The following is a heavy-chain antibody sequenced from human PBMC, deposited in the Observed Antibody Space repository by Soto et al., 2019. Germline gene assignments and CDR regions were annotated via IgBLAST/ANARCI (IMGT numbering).Heavy chain of an antibody. Sequence: EVQLLESGGGLVQPGGSLRLSCAASGFTFSSFAMTWVRQAPGEGLEWVSSISSSGETTYYSDSVKGRFTISRDISKNMVYLQMTSLKAEDTAVYFCVQDWTGNSCPGMVVWGQGTTVTVSS. CDR3: VQDWTGNSCPGMVV. J-gene: IGHJ6*02. D-gene: IGHD6-13*01. V-gene: IGHV3-23*01. CDR1: GFTFSSFA. CDR2: ISSSGETT.